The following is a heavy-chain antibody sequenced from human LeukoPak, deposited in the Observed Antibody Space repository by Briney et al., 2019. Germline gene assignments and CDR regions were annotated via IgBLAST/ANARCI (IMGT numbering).Heavy chain of an antibody. CDR3: ASCGGSCYQYYYYYYGMDV. Sequence: ASVKVSCKASGYTFTGYYMHWVRQAPGQGLEWMGRINPNSGGTNYAQKFQGRVTMTRDTSISTAYMELSRLRSDDTAVYYCASCGGSCYQYYYYYYGMDVWGQGTTVTVSS. CDR1: GYTFTGYY. D-gene: IGHD2-15*01. CDR2: INPNSGGT. J-gene: IGHJ6*02. V-gene: IGHV1-2*02.